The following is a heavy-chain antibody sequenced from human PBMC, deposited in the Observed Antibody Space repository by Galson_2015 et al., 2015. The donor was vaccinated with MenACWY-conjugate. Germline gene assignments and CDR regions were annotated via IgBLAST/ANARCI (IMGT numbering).Heavy chain of an antibody. CDR1: GFTFSNCS. V-gene: IGHV3-21*01. D-gene: IGHD4-17*01. CDR2: IDSTSNYI. CDR3: EKSSGDSLRWDR. J-gene: IGHJ5*02. Sequence: SLRLSCAASGFTFSNCSMNWVRQAPGKGLEWVASIDSTSNYIYYPDTMRGRTTVSRDNARNLVTLQINSLRVEYTAVYFCEKSSGDSLRWDRWVHGTLSTLPA.